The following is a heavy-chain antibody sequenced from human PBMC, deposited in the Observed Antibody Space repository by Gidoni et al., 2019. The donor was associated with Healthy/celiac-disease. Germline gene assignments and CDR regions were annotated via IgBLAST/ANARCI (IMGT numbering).Heavy chain of an antibody. Sequence: QVQLQQWGAGLLTPSETLSLTCAVYGGSFSGYYWTWIRQPPGKGLEWIGEINHSGSTNYNPSLKSRVTISVDTSKNQFSLKLSSVTAADTAVYYCARYTRAYYDILTGYPMRGDWFDPWGQGTLVTVSS. J-gene: IGHJ5*02. V-gene: IGHV4-34*01. CDR2: INHSGST. D-gene: IGHD3-9*01. CDR3: ARYTRAYYDILTGYPMRGDWFDP. CDR1: GGSFSGYY.